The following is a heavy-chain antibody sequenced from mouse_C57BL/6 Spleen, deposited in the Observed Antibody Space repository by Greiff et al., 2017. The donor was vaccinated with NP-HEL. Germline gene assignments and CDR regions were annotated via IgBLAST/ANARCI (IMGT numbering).Heavy chain of an antibody. CDR2: IDPETGGT. Sequence: VQGVESGAELVRPGASVTLSCKASGYTFTDYEMHWVKQTPVHGLEWIGAIDPETGGTAYNQKFKGKAILTADKSSSTAYMELRSLTSEDSAVYYCTRKGATVAYWYFDVWGTGTTVTVSS. CDR1: GYTFTDYE. V-gene: IGHV1-15*01. CDR3: TRKGATVAYWYFDV. D-gene: IGHD1-1*01. J-gene: IGHJ1*03.